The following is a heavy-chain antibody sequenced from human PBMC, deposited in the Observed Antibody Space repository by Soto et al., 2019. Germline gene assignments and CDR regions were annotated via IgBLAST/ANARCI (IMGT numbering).Heavy chain of an antibody. J-gene: IGHJ6*02. CDR2: INPNSGGT. CDR1: GYTFTGYY. CDR3: ARDPRGTDSSGFPSTPYGMDV. D-gene: IGHD3-22*01. V-gene: IGHV1-2*04. Sequence: ASVKVSCKASGYTFTGYYMHWVRQAPGQGLEWMGWINPNSGGTNYAQKFQGWVTMTRDTSISTAYMELSRLRSDDTAVYYCARDPRGTDSSGFPSTPYGMDVWGQGTTVTVSS.